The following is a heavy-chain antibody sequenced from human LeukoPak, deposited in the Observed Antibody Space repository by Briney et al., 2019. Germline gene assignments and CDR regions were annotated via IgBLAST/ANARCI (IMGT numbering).Heavy chain of an antibody. D-gene: IGHD2-2*01. CDR1: GGTFSSYA. V-gene: IGHV1-69*13. J-gene: IGHJ6*02. CDR3: AIVRQGTSRTHYCGMDV. Sequence: SVKVSCKASGGTFSSYAIRWVRPAPGQGLEWMGGIIPIFGTANYAQKPQGRVTITADESTSTAYMELSSLRSEDTAVYYCAIVRQGTSRTHYCGMDVWGQGTTVTVSS. CDR2: IIPIFGTA.